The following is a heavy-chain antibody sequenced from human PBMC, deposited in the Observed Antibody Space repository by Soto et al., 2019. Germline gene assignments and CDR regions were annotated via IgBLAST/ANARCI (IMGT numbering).Heavy chain of an antibody. CDR1: GGSISNPIYY. D-gene: IGHD3-9*01. J-gene: IGHJ6*02. CDR2: IFYNGSS. Sequence: SETLSLTCTVSGGSISNPIYYWAWIRQPPGKGLEWIGSIFYNGSSYYNPSLKSRVTMSVDTSQNQFSLKLCSVTAADTAAYYCARRTGQDYYYGMDVVGQVTTVTVSS. CDR3: ARRTGQDYYYGMDV. V-gene: IGHV4-39*01.